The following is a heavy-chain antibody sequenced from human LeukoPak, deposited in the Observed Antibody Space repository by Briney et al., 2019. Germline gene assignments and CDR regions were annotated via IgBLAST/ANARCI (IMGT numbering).Heavy chain of an antibody. CDR1: GYTFTSYY. CDR2: INPSGGST. J-gene: IGHJ4*02. D-gene: IGHD3-22*01. Sequence: ASVKVSCKASGYTFTSYYMHWVRQAPGQGLEGMGIINPSGGSTSYAQKFQGRVTMTRDMSTSTVYMELSSLRSEDTAVYYCARDTRYYDSSGPADYWGQGTLVTVSS. CDR3: ARDTRYYDSSGPADY. V-gene: IGHV1-46*01.